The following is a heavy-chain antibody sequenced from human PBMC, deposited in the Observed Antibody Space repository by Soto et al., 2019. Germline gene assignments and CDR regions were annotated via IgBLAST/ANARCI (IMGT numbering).Heavy chain of an antibody. V-gene: IGHV4-39*01. CDR3: ARSAIATHWFFDL. D-gene: IGHD5-18*01. CDR2: IYYTGYT. CDR1: GGPISSSSYY. Sequence: SETLSLICTVSGGPISSSSYYWGWIRQAPGKGLEWLATIYYTGYTYHNPSLKSHVTISVDTSKNQSSLKLTSVTAADTALYYCARSAIATHWFFDLWGRGTLVTVS. J-gene: IGHJ2*01.